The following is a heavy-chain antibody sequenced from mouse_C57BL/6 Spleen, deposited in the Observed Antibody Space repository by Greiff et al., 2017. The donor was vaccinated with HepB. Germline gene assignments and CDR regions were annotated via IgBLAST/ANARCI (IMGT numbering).Heavy chain of an antibody. V-gene: IGHV1-7*01. CDR1: GYTFTSYW. CDR2: INPSSGYT. J-gene: IGHJ4*01. CDR3: AGGGQGFYAMDY. D-gene: IGHD3-3*01. Sequence: QVQLQQSGAELAKPGASVKLSCKASGYTFTSYWMHWVKQRPGQGLEWIGYINPSSGYTKYNQKVKDKATLNAYKSSSTADMQLRSLTYEDSAVYYCAGGGQGFYAMDYWGQGTSVTVSS.